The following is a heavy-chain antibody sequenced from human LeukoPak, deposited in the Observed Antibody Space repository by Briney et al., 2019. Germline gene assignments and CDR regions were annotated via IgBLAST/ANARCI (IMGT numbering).Heavy chain of an antibody. D-gene: IGHD3-16*01. Sequence: GGSLRLSCAASGFTFSSYAMSWVRQAPGKGLEWVSAISGSGGSTYYADSVKGRFTISRDNSKNTLYLQMNSLRAEDTAVYFCARESAGGASVSSIDYWGQGALVAVSS. CDR3: ARESAGGASVSSIDY. V-gene: IGHV3-23*01. J-gene: IGHJ4*02. CDR1: GFTFSSYA. CDR2: ISGSGGST.